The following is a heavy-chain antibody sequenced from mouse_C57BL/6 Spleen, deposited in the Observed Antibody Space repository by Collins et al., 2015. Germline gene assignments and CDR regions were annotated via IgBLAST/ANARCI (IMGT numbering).Heavy chain of an antibody. CDR2: IYPGSGST. Sequence: QVQLQQPRAELVKPGASVKMSCRASGYTFTSYWITWVKQRPGQGLEWIGDIYPGSGSTNYNEKFKSKATLTVNTSSSTAYMQLSSLTSEDSAVYYCARKWLLREWYFDVWGTGTTVTVSS. CDR1: GYTFTSYW. V-gene: IGHV1-55*01. CDR3: ARKWLLREWYFDV. J-gene: IGHJ1*03. D-gene: IGHD2-3*01.